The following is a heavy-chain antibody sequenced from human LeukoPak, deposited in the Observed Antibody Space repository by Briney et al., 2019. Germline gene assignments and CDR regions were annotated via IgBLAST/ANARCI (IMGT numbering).Heavy chain of an antibody. CDR1: GFSLRTTH. CDR3: AKDIAAAAVYYFDY. Sequence: GGSLRLSCAATGFSLRTTHMSWVRQAPGKGLEWVSAISGSGGSTYYADSVKGRFTISRDNSKNTLYLQMNSLRAEDTAVYYCAKDIAAAAVYYFDYWGQGTLVTVSS. CDR2: ISGSGGST. J-gene: IGHJ4*02. V-gene: IGHV3-23*01. D-gene: IGHD6-13*01.